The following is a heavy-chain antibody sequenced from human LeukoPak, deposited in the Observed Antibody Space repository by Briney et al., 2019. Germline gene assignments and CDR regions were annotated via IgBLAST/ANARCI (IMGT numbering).Heavy chain of an antibody. D-gene: IGHD3-3*01. V-gene: IGHV1-18*04. CDR1: GYTFIDYY. CDR2: ISAYNGNT. CDR3: ARDWSGSFDY. Sequence: ASVKVSCKASGYTFIDYYIHWVRQAPGQGLEWMGWISAYNGNTNFVQKLQDRVTMTTDTSTTTAYMELRSLRSDDTAVYYCARDWSGSFDYWGQGTLVTVSS. J-gene: IGHJ4*02.